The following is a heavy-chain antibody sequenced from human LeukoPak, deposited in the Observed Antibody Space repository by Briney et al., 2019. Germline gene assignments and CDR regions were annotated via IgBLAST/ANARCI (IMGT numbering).Heavy chain of an antibody. J-gene: IGHJ4*02. Sequence: GGSLRLSCAASGFTVSSNYMSWVRQAPGKGLEWVSVIYSGGSTYYADSVKGRFTISRDNSKNTLYLQMNSLRAEDTAVYYYAREDYDILTGPRGLDYWGQGTLVTVSS. CDR1: GFTVSSNY. D-gene: IGHD3-9*01. CDR2: IYSGGST. V-gene: IGHV3-66*01. CDR3: AREDYDILTGPRGLDY.